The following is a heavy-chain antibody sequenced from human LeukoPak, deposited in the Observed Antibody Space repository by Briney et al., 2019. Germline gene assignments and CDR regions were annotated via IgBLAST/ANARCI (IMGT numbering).Heavy chain of an antibody. Sequence: PSETLSLTCTVSGGSISSYYWGWIRQPPGKGLEWIGYIYYSGSTNYNPSLKSRVTISVDTSKNQFSLKLSSVTAADTAVYYCARGLRYFDWLPWYWGQGTLVTVSS. D-gene: IGHD3-9*01. CDR1: GGSISSYY. CDR3: ARGLRYFDWLPWY. CDR2: IYYSGST. J-gene: IGHJ4*02. V-gene: IGHV4-59*01.